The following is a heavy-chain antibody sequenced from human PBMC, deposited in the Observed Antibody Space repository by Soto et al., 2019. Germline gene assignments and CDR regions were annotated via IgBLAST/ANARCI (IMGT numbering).Heavy chain of an antibody. CDR3: TRHPHGTYFWFDY. CDR2: IYYSGST. CDR1: GSISTYY. Sequence: SETLSLTCTLGSISTYYWNWIRQPPGKGLEWIGSIYYSGSTYYNPSLKSRVTISVDTSKNQFSLKLSSVTAADTAVYYCTRHPHGTYFWFDYWGQGTLVTVSS. D-gene: IGHD1-26*01. J-gene: IGHJ4*02. V-gene: IGHV4-59*05.